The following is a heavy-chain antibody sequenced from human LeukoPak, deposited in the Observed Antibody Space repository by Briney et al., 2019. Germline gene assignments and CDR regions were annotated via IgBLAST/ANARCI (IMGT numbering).Heavy chain of an antibody. CDR3: AKGPLTEVAGTTWDY. Sequence: GGSLRLSCAASGFTFSSYAMSWVRQAPGKGLEWVSAISGSGGRTYYADSVKGRFTISRDNSKNTLYLQMNSLRAEDTAVYYCAKGPLTEVAGTTWDYWGQGTLVTVSS. J-gene: IGHJ4*02. D-gene: IGHD6-19*01. CDR2: ISGSGGRT. CDR1: GFTFSSYA. V-gene: IGHV3-23*01.